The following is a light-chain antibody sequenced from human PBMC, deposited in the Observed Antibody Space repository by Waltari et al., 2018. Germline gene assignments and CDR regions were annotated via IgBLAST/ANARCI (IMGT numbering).Light chain of an antibody. CDR2: DFS. CDR3: NSYTSSSTRV. Sequence: QSALTQPASVSGSPGQSITISCTGTNSDVGGYDYVSWYQQHPGKAPTLIIYDFSNRPSGVSNRFSGSKSGNTASLTISGLQAEDEADYYCNSYTSSSTRVFGGGTKLTVL. J-gene: IGLJ2*01. V-gene: IGLV2-14*03. CDR1: NSDVGGYDY.